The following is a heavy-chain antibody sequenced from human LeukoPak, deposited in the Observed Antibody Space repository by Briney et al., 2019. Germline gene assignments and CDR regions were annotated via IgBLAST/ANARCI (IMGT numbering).Heavy chain of an antibody. CDR1: GFTLSGYW. CDR2: IKPDGSEN. D-gene: IGHD3-3*01. J-gene: IGHJ4*02. V-gene: IGHV3-7*02. Sequence: PGGSLRLSCAASGFTLSGYWMSWVPQAPGKGLQWVANIKPDGSENDYVDSVKGRFTISRDNAENSLYLQMNSLRAEDTAVYYCARGVVMPYWGRGTLVTVSS. CDR3: ARGVVMPY.